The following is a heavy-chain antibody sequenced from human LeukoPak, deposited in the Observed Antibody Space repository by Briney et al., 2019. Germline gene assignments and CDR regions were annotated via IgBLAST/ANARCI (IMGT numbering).Heavy chain of an antibody. CDR2: ISGSGGST. D-gene: IGHD3-10*01. J-gene: IGHJ4*02. CDR1: GFTFSSCA. V-gene: IGHV3-23*01. CDR3: AKDLLRGVIIIFDY. Sequence: GGSLRLSCAASGFTFSSCAMSWVRQAPGKGLEWVSAISGSGGSTYYADSVKGRFTISRDNSKNTLYLQMNSLRAEDTAVYYCAKDLLRGVIIIFDYWGQGTLVTVSS.